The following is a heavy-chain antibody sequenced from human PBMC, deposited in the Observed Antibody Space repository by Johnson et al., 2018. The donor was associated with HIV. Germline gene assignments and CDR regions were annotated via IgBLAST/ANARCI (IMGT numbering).Heavy chain of an antibody. Sequence: QVQLVESGGGVVQPGMSLRVSCAASGFTFSSYAMHWVRQAPGRGLEWVAVMSYDGRNKYYADSVKGRFTISRDNSKNTLYLQMNSLRAEDTAVFYCARAIVVDDDAFDIWGQGTMVTVSS. CDR1: GFTFSSYA. J-gene: IGHJ3*02. D-gene: IGHD3-22*01. V-gene: IGHV3-30*04. CDR2: MSYDGRNK. CDR3: ARAIVVDDDAFDI.